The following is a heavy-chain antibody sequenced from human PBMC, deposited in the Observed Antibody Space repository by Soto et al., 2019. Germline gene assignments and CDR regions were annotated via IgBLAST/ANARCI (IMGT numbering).Heavy chain of an antibody. J-gene: IGHJ6*02. V-gene: IGHV1-46*01. CDR3: ARYRSTIFAVVSYYYYGMDV. Sequence: AAVKVSCKASGYTCTSYYMHGVGQAPGQGGEGMGIITPSGGSTSYAQKFQGRVTMTRDTSTSTVYMELSSLRSGDTAVYYCARYRSTIFAVVSYYYYGMDVWGQGTTVTVSS. CDR1: GYTCTSYY. CDR2: ITPSGGST. D-gene: IGHD3-3*01.